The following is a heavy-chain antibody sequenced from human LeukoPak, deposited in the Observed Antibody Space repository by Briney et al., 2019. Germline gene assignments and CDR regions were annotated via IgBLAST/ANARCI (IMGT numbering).Heavy chain of an antibody. D-gene: IGHD6-13*01. CDR3: AKDIRLYYSSSWYME. V-gene: IGHV3-23*01. J-gene: IGHJ4*02. Sequence: PGGSLRLSCAASGFTFSSYAMSWVRQAPGKGLEWVSAISGSGGSTYYADSVKGRFTISRDNSKNTLYLQMNSLRAEDTAVYYCAKDIRLYYSSSWYMEWGQGTLVTVSS. CDR2: ISGSGGST. CDR1: GFTFSSYA.